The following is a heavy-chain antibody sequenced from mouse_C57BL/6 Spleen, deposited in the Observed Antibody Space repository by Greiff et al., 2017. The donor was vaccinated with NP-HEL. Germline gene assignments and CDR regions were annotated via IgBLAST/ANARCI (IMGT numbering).Heavy chain of an antibody. J-gene: IGHJ3*01. Sequence: QVQLKQPGAELVTPGASVKVSCKASGYTFTSYWMHWVKQRPGQGLEWIGMIHPSDSDTNYNQKFKGKATLTVDKSSSTAYMQLSSLTSEDSAVYYCARNDVGYYVGFAYWGQGTLVTVSA. CDR2: IHPSDSDT. CDR1: GYTFTSYW. V-gene: IGHV1-74*01. CDR3: ARNDVGYYVGFAY. D-gene: IGHD2-3*01.